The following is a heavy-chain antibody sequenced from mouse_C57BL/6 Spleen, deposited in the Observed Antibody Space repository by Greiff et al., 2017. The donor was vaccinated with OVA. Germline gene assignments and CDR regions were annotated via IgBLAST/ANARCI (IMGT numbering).Heavy chain of an antibody. CDR2: INPNNGGT. CDR3: ARGGLRSPWFAY. Sequence: VQLKQSGPELVKPGASVKIPCKASGYTFTDYNMDWVKQSHGKSLEWIGDINPNNGGTIYNQKFKGKATLTVDKSSSTAYMELRSLTSDDTAVYYCARGGLRSPWFAYWGQGTLVTVSA. J-gene: IGHJ3*01. D-gene: IGHD2-4*01. V-gene: IGHV1-18*01. CDR1: GYTFTDYN.